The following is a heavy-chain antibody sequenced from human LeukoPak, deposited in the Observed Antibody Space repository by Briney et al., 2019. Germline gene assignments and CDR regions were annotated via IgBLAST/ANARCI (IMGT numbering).Heavy chain of an antibody. Sequence: SETLSLTCAVYGGSISSYYWSWIRQPPGKGLEWIGYIYYSGSTNYNPSLKSRVTISVDTSRNQFSLKLSSVTAADTAVYYCARDTIAAAGNWFDPWGQGTLVTVSS. CDR2: IYYSGST. CDR3: ARDTIAAAGNWFDP. J-gene: IGHJ5*02. V-gene: IGHV4-59*01. D-gene: IGHD6-13*01. CDR1: GGSISSYY.